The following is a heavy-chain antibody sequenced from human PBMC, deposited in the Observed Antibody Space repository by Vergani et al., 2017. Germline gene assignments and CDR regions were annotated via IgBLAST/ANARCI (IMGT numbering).Heavy chain of an antibody. CDR3: TTDTYFAWLLFQYFDY. V-gene: IGHV3-15*01. D-gene: IGHD3-9*01. J-gene: IGHJ4*02. Sequence: VQLVESGGGLVKTGGSLRLSCAASGFTFSSYSMNWVRQAPGKGLEWVGRIKSKTDGGTTDYAAPVKGRFTISRDDSKNTLYLQMNSLKTEDTAVYYCTTDTYFAWLLFQYFDYWGQGTLVTVSS. CDR2: IKSKTDGGTT. CDR1: GFTFSSYS.